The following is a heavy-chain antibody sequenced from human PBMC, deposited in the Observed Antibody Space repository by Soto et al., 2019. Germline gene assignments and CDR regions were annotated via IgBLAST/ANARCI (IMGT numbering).Heavy chain of an antibody. V-gene: IGHV3-30-3*01. CDR1: GFTFSSYA. J-gene: IGHJ4*02. D-gene: IGHD3-22*01. CDR2: ISYDGSNK. Sequence: PGGSLRLSCAASGFTFSSYAMHWVRQAPGKGLEWVAVISYDGSNKYYADSVKGRFTISGDNSKNTLYLQMNSLRAEDTAVYYCARGSGYYDSSGSFDYWGQGTLVTVSS. CDR3: ARGSGYYDSSGSFDY.